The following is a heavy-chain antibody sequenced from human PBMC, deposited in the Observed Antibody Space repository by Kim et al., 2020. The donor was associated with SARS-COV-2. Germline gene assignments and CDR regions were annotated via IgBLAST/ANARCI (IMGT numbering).Heavy chain of an antibody. CDR2: ISSSSTYI. D-gene: IGHD3-22*01. J-gene: IGHJ4*02. CDR3: ARDIAPPGGIGYSGYSEY. V-gene: IGHV3-21*01. Sequence: GGSLRLSCEASRFTFRNYSMTWVRQAPGKGLEWVSSISSSSTYIYYADSLKGRFTISRDTAKNSLYLQMNSLRAEDTAVYYCARDIAPPGGIGYSGYSEYWGQGTLVTVSS. CDR1: RFTFRNYS.